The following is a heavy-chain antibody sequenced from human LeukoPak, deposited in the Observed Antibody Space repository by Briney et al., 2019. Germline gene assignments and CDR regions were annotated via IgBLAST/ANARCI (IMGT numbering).Heavy chain of an antibody. CDR1: GFTFDDYA. Sequence: GGSLRLSCAASGFTFDDYAMHWVRQAPGKGLEWVSGISWNSGSIGYADSVKGRFTISRDNAKNSLYLQMNSLRAEDTALYYCAKDVGDQYSYGPRFDYWGQGTLVTVS. D-gene: IGHD5-18*01. CDR3: AKDVGDQYSYGPRFDY. V-gene: IGHV3-9*01. J-gene: IGHJ4*02. CDR2: ISWNSGSI.